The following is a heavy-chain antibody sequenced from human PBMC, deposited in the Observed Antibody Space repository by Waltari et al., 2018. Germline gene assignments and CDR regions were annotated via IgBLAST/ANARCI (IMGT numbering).Heavy chain of an antibody. J-gene: IGHJ4*01. CDR2: IVPSGGST. CDR1: GFTFSSYA. V-gene: IGHV3-23*01. Sequence: EVQLLESGGGLVQPGGSLRLSCATSGFTFSSYAMNWVRQAPGKGLEWVSSIVPSGGSTYYADSVKGRCTISRDTSKNTMSLHRQNLRAEDTAVYFCVSSSGWPRVVDYWGQGTLVTVSS. CDR3: VSSSGWPRVVDY. D-gene: IGHD6-25*01.